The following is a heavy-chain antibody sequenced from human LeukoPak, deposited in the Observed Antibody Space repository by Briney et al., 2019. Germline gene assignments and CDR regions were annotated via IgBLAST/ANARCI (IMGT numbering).Heavy chain of an antibody. V-gene: IGHV5-51*01. CDR1: GYSFIDYW. J-gene: IGHJ4*02. CDR3: ARSTSGSFDS. D-gene: IGHD3-10*01. Sequence: GESLKISCKASGYSFIDYWIGWVRQTPAKGLEWMAIIYSPSFQGQVTISADKSISTTYLQWSSLKASDTAMYYCARSTSGSFDSWGQGTPVTLSS. CDR2: IY.